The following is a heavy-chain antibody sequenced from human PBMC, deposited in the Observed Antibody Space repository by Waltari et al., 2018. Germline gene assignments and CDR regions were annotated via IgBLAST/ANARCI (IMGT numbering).Heavy chain of an antibody. D-gene: IGHD2-2*01. J-gene: IGHJ6*03. CDR3: ARLRGYCSSTSCSYYYYYYMDV. CDR2: IYYSGST. V-gene: IGHV4-39*01. Sequence: QLQLQESGPGLVKPSETLSLTCTVSGGSISSSSYYWGWIRQPPGKGLEWIGSIYYSGSTYYNPSLKGRVTISVDTSKNQFSLKLSSVTAADTAVYYCARLRGYCSSTSCSYYYYYYMDVWGKGTTVTVSS. CDR1: GGSISSSSYY.